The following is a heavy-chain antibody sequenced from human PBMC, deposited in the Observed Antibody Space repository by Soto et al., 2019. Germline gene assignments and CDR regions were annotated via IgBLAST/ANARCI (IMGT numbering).Heavy chain of an antibody. CDR3: HTGEKWPLYYFDY. D-gene: IGHD5-12*01. CDR1: GFTFSNYA. V-gene: IGHV3-23*01. J-gene: IGHJ4*02. CDR2: ISGSGGST. Sequence: EVQLLESGGGLVQPGGSLRLSCAASGFTFSNYAMSWVRQAPGKGLEWVSAISGSGGSTYYGDSVKGRFTISRDNSKNPLYLQMNRLRAEDTGVDDCHTGEKWPLYYFDYWGQGTVVTVSS.